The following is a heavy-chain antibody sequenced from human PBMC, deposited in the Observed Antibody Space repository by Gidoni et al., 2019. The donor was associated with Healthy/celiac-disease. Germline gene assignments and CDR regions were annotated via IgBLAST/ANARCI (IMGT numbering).Heavy chain of an antibody. V-gene: IGHV1-69*01. J-gene: IGHJ4*02. Sequence: QVQLVQSGAEVKKPGSSVKVSCTASGGTFSRYAISWVRQAPGQGLEWMGGIIPIFGTANYAQKFQGRVTITADESTSTAYMELSSLRSEDTAVYYCARSLVVPAAMGTHFFDYWGQGTLVTVSS. D-gene: IGHD2-2*01. CDR1: GGTFSRYA. CDR3: ARSLVVPAAMGTHFFDY. CDR2: IIPIFGTA.